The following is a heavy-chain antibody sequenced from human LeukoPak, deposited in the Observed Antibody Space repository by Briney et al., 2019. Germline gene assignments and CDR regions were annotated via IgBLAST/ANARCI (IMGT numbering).Heavy chain of an antibody. CDR3: ARYLRRPYYFDY. Sequence: SETLALTCAVYGGSFRGYYWSWIRQPPGKGLEWIGEINHSGSTNYNPSLKSRVTISVDTSKNQSSLKLSSVTAADTAVYYCARYLRRPYYFDYWGQGTLVTVSS. J-gene: IGHJ4*02. V-gene: IGHV4-34*01. CDR2: INHSGST. CDR1: GGSFRGYY.